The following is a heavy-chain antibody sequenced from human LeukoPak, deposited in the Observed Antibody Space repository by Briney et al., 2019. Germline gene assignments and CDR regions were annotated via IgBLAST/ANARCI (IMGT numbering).Heavy chain of an antibody. Sequence: HPGGSLRLSCAASGFTFSSHWMHWVRHAPGKGLVWVSRISPDGSTTKNADSVKGRFTISSDNARSTLFLQLNSLRAEDTAVYYCAREINKWFDPWGQGTLVTVSS. V-gene: IGHV3-74*03. J-gene: IGHJ5*02. CDR1: GFTFSSHW. CDR3: AREINKWFDP. CDR2: ISPDGSTT.